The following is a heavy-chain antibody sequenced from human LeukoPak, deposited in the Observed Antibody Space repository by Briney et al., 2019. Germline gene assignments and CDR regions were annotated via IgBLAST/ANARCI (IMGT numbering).Heavy chain of an antibody. CDR3: ARAHPDAKWLWAY. CDR2: VYHSGGT. V-gene: IGHV4-4*02. CDR1: GGSISSNNW. D-gene: IGHD6-19*01. J-gene: IGHJ4*02. Sequence: TSGTLSLTCAVSGGSISSNNWWSWVRQPPGKGLEWIGEVYHSGGTNYNPSLMSRVTISVDKSKNHFSLKLSSVTAADTAVYYCARAHPDAKWLWAYWGQGTLVTVSS.